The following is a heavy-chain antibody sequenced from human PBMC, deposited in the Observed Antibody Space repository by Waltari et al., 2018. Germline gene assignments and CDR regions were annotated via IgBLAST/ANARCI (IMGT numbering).Heavy chain of an antibody. D-gene: IGHD5-18*01. CDR2: INHRGST. V-gene: IGHV4-34*01. Sequence: QVQLQQWGAGLLKPSETLSLTCAVYGGSFSGYYWSWIRQPPGKGRGWIGEINHRGSTDANPSLKSRVTISVNTSKNQFSLKLSSVTAADTAVYYCARGADTAMVTSLHFYYDMDVWGKGTTVTVSS. CDR1: GGSFSGYY. J-gene: IGHJ6*03. CDR3: ARGADTAMVTSLHFYYDMDV.